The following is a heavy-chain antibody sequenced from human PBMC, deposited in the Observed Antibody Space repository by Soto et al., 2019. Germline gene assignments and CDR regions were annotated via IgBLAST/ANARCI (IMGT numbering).Heavy chain of an antibody. Sequence: SETLSLTCTVSGGSISSYYRSWIRQPPGKGLEWIGYIYYSGSTNYNPSLKSRVTISVDTSKNQFSLKLSSVTAADTAVYYCARRYSSAFDIWGQGTMVTVS. CDR2: IYYSGST. J-gene: IGHJ3*02. CDR3: ARRYSSAFDI. CDR1: GGSISSYY. D-gene: IGHD6-13*01. V-gene: IGHV4-59*08.